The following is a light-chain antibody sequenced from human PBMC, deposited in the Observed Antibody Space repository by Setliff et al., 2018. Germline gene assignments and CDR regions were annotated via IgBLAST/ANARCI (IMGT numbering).Light chain of an antibody. CDR1: SSDVGSYDL. V-gene: IGLV2-23*02. J-gene: IGLJ2*01. Sequence: QSALAQPASVSGSPGQAITISCTGTSSDVGSYDLVSWYQQYPGKAPKLMVYDVTKRPSGVSNRFSGSKSGNTASLTISGLQAEDEGDYYCCSYAGRSTFRVIFGGGTKATVL. CDR3: CSYAGRSTFRVI. CDR2: DVT.